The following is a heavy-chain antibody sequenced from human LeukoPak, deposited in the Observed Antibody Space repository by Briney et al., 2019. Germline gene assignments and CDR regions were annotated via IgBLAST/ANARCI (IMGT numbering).Heavy chain of an antibody. CDR1: GFTFSNYW. CDR2: IADDGKDK. D-gene: IGHD6-25*01. V-gene: IGHV3-30*03. J-gene: IGHJ4*02. Sequence: PGGSLRLSCAASGFTFSNYWMHWVRQAPGKGLEWVAVIADDGKDKHYVESVKGRFTIFRDNSKNTLYLQMNSLRVEDTAVYYCARDRHIAAAGYYFDYWGQGTLVTVSS. CDR3: ARDRHIAAAGYYFDY.